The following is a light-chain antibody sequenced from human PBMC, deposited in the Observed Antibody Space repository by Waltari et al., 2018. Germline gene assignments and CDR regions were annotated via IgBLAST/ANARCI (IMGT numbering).Light chain of an antibody. J-gene: IGKJ1*01. CDR2: VAS. CDR1: QSSRGS. V-gene: IGKV3-20*01. Sequence: EIVLTQSPGTMSLSPGDRATLTCRASQSSRGSLACDQRRAVQAPGLLIYVASRRATGIPDRFSGSGSGTDFRLTISRLEPEDFALYYCQHYVRLPATFGQGTKVEI. CDR3: QHYVRLPAT.